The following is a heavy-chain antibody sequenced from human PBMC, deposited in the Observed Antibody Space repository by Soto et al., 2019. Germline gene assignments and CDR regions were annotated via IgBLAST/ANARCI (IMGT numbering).Heavy chain of an antibody. CDR3: ATXALMSSHPGVGATYFDH. CDR1: GKTLSEPS. D-gene: IGHD3-3*01. V-gene: IGHV1-24*01. Sequence: ASVKVSSKVYGKTLSEPSIHWMRQAPGMGLQWMGGFEPEDGEIVHAEMFQGRVTMTEEASTDTVYLEMNSLKFEDTAVYYCATXALMSSHPGVGATYFDHWGQGTLVTVSS. J-gene: IGHJ4*02. CDR2: FEPEDGEI.